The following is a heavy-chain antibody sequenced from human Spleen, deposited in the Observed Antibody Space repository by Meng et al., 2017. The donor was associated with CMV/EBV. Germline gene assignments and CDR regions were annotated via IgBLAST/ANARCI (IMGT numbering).Heavy chain of an antibody. CDR1: GYTFTSYD. J-gene: IGHJ6*02. V-gene: IGHV1-8*02. CDR3: VRGYDYYHGLDV. CDR2: MNPNSGNA. Sequence: ASVKVSCKASGYTFTSYDINWVRQATGQGLEWMGWMNPNSGNAEYAQKFQGRVTMTRDTSISTAYMELSSLRPEDTAVYFCVRGYDYYHGLDVWGPGTTVTVSS.